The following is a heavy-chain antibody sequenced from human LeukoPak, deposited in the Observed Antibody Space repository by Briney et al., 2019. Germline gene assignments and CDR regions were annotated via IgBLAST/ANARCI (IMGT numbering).Heavy chain of an antibody. CDR3: ARGHVESYDISSNHNWFDP. V-gene: IGHV1-8*01. D-gene: IGHD3-9*01. CDR2: MNPNSGNT. CDR1: GYTFTSYD. Sequence: GASVKVSCKASGYTFTSYDINWVRQATRQGLEWMGWMNPNSGNTGYAQKFQGRVTMTRNTSISTAYMELSSLRSEDTAVYYCARGHVESYDISSNHNWFDPWGQGTLVTVSS. J-gene: IGHJ5*02.